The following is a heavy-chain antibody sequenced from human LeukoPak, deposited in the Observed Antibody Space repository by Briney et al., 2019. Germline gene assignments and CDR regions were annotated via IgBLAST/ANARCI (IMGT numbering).Heavy chain of an antibody. D-gene: IGHD6-19*01. CDR1: GGSVSSNGAT. CDR2: TYYRSKWYN. Sequence: SQTLSLTCAISGGSVSSNGATWIWIRQSPSRGLEWLGRTYYRSKWYNDYGLSVKSRITVDPDTSKNQFSLQLNSVTPEDTAVYYCARAPHGSGCDYWGQGTTVTVSS. CDR3: ARAPHGSGCDY. V-gene: IGHV6-1*01. J-gene: IGHJ4*03.